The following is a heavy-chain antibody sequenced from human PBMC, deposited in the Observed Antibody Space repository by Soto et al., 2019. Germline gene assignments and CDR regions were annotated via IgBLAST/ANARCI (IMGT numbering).Heavy chain of an antibody. CDR3: ARVQAEMVGITMVRGEVDP. D-gene: IGHD3-10*01. CDR1: GGSFSGYY. Sequence: QVQLQQWGAGLLKPSETLSLTCAVYGGSFSGYYWSWIRQPPGKGLEWIGEINHSGSTNYNPSLKSRVTISVDTSKNQFSLKLSSVTAADTAVYYCARVQAEMVGITMVRGEVDPWGQGTLVTVSS. CDR2: INHSGST. J-gene: IGHJ5*02. V-gene: IGHV4-34*01.